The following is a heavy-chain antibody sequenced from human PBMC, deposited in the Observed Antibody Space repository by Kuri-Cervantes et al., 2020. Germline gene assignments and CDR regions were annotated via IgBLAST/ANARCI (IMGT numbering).Heavy chain of an antibody. CDR2: IHSDGTST. CDR3: ARDPSYHSSGYYYYYYGMDV. CDR1: GFTFDDYA. V-gene: IGHV3-74*01. D-gene: IGHD3-22*01. J-gene: IGHJ6*02. Sequence: GGSLRLSCAASGFTFDDYAMHWVRQAPGEGLVWVSRIHSDGTSTNYADSVKGRFTISRDNSKNTLYLQMNSLRAEDTAVYYCARDPSYHSSGYYYYYYGMDVWGQGTTVTVSS.